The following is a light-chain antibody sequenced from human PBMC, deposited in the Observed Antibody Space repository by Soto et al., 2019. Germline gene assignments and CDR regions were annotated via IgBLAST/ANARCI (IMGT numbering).Light chain of an antibody. J-gene: IGKJ3*01. CDR2: GAS. V-gene: IGKV3-15*01. CDR3: QQYNNWPPVT. Sequence: EIVMTQSPATLSVSPGERATLSCRASQSVSSNLAWYQQRPGQAPRLLIYGASTRATGIPARFSGSGSGTEFTLTISSLQSEDFAVYYCQQYNNWPPVTFGPGTKVDFK. CDR1: QSVSSN.